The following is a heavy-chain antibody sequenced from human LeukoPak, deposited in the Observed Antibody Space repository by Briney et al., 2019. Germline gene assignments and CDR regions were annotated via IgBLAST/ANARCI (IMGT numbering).Heavy chain of an antibody. V-gene: IGHV3-30*18. CDR2: ISYDGSNE. CDR3: AKDALTGYNSRSNWFDP. D-gene: IGHD3-9*01. Sequence: GGSLRLSCAASEFTFNNYGMHWVRQAPGKGLEWVAVISYDGSNEYYADSVKGRFTISRDNSKNTLYLQMNSLRPEDTAVYYCAKDALTGYNSRSNWFDPWGQGTLVTVSP. J-gene: IGHJ5*02. CDR1: EFTFNNYG.